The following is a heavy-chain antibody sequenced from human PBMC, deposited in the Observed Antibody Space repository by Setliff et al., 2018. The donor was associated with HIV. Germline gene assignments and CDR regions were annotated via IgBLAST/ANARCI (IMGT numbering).Heavy chain of an antibody. CDR3: ARGRGCDYVWGSYRLNGFDP. V-gene: IGHV1-8*02. CDR1: GYTFTSYD. J-gene: IGHJ5*02. Sequence: ASVKVSCKASGYTFTSYDINWVRQAAGQGLEWMGRMNPNSGNTGYAQKFQGRVTMTRNTSISTAYMELSSLRSEDTAVYYCARGRGCDYVWGSYRLNGFDPWGQGTLVTVSS. CDR2: MNPNSGNT. D-gene: IGHD3-16*02.